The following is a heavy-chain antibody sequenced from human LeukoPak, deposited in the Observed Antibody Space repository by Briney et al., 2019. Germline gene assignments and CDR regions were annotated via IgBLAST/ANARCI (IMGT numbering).Heavy chain of an antibody. V-gene: IGHV1-18*01. CDR3: ARDWNYYDSSAFRPQFDY. Sequence: ASVKVSCKASDYTFTSYGISWLRQAPGQGLEWMGWINSYNGNTNCAQKLQGRVTMTTDTSTSTAYMELRSLTSDDTAVYYCARDWNYYDSSAFRPQFDYWGQGTLVTV. CDR1: DYTFTSYG. J-gene: IGHJ4*02. D-gene: IGHD3-22*01. CDR2: INSYNGNT.